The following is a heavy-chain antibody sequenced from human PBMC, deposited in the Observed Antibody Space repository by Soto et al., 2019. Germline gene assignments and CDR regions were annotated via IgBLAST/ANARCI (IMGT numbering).Heavy chain of an antibody. CDR2: ISGSGGTT. CDR3: AKAKVVGATIPYYGMDV. D-gene: IGHD1-26*01. V-gene: IGHV3-23*01. CDR1: GFAFRDYA. Sequence: GGSLRLSCAASGFAFRDYAMSWVRQAPGKGLEWVSAISGSGGTTHYADAVKGRFTISRDSSKNTLDLQMNSLRAEDTAVYYCAKAKVVGATIPYYGMDVWGQGTTVTVSS. J-gene: IGHJ6*02.